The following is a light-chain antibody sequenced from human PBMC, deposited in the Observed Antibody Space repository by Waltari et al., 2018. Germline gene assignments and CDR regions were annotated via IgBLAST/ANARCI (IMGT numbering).Light chain of an antibody. J-gene: IGKJ2*01. Sequence: DIQMTQSPSSLSASVGDRVTITCQASQYITNYLSWYQQKPGKAPKLLIYDASNLETGVPSRFSGSGSGTDFTFTISNLQPEDIATYYCQQYDNVPRTFGQGTKLEI. V-gene: IGKV1-33*01. CDR3: QQYDNVPRT. CDR1: QYITNY. CDR2: DAS.